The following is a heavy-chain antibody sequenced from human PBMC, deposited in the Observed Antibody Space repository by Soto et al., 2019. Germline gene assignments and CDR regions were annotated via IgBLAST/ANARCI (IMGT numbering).Heavy chain of an antibody. J-gene: IGHJ5*02. CDR3: ARGFDYYGSGTWWFDP. Sequence: SETLSLTCAVSGGSISSSNWWSWVRQPPGKGLEWIGEIYHSGSTNYNPSLKSRVTISVDKSKNQFSLKLSSVTAADTAVYYCARGFDYYGSGTWWFDPWGQGTLVTVSS. CDR2: IYHSGST. CDR1: GGSISSSNW. D-gene: IGHD3-10*01. V-gene: IGHV4-4*02.